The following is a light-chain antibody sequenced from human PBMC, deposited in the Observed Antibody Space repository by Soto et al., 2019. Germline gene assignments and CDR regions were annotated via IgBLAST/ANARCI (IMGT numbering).Light chain of an antibody. J-gene: IGKJ4*01. Sequence: EIVLTQSPVTLSLSPGERATLSCSAIQSVSRYLAWYQQKPGQPPRLLIYDASKRATGVTARFSGSGAGTDFTLTLSSLEPEDFAVYYCQQRSDWPLTFGGGTDVEI. CDR2: DAS. CDR3: QQRSDWPLT. V-gene: IGKV3-11*01. CDR1: QSVSRY.